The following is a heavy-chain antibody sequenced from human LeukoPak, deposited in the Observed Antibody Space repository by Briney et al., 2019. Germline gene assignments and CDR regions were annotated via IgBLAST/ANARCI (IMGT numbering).Heavy chain of an antibody. J-gene: IGHJ3*02. D-gene: IGHD3-22*01. CDR3: ARNYYDSSGYYPDAFDI. Sequence: GGSLRLSCAASGFTFSSYSMNWVRQAPGKGLDWVSSISSSSSYIYYADSVKGRFTISRDNAKNSLYLQMNSLRAEDTAVYYCARNYYDSSGYYPDAFDIWGQGTMVTVSS. V-gene: IGHV3-21*01. CDR1: GFTFSSYS. CDR2: ISSSSSYI.